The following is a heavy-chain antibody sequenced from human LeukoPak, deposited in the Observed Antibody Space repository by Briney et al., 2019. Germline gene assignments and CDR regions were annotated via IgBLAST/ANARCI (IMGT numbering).Heavy chain of an antibody. CDR3: ARGLAGTLAFDI. CDR2: IYSGGST. J-gene: IGHJ3*02. V-gene: IGHV3-53*01. Sequence: GGSLRLSCAASGFTVSSNYMSWVRQAPGKGLEWVSVIYSGGSTYYADSVKGRFTISRDSSKNTPYLQMNSLRAEDTAVYYCARGLAGTLAFDIWGQGTMVTVSS. D-gene: IGHD6-13*01. CDR1: GFTVSSNY.